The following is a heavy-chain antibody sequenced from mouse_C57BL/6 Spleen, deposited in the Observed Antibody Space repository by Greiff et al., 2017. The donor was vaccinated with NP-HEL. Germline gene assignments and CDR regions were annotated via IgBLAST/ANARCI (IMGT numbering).Heavy chain of an antibody. D-gene: IGHD1-1*01. CDR2: IHPNSGST. Sequence: QVQLQQPGAELVKPGASVKLSCKASGYTFTSYWMHWVKQRPGQGLEWIGMIHPNSGSTNYNEKFKSKATLTVDKSSSTAYMQLSSLTSEDSAVYYGAREEALYDGSSYPFAYWGKGTLVTVSA. CDR1: GYTFTSYW. CDR3: AREEALYDGSSYPFAY. J-gene: IGHJ3*01. V-gene: IGHV1-64*01.